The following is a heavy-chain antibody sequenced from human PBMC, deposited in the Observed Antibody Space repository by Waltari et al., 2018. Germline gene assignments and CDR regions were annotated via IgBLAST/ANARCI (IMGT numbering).Heavy chain of an antibody. J-gene: IGHJ4*02. V-gene: IGHV3-74*01. Sequence: EVQLVESGGGFVQPGGYLRPSCAAYGLTFSSYWLHWVRQAPGKGRVWVSRIDSDGSTTNYADSVKGRFTISRDNAKNTLYLQINSLRAEDTAVYYCASGYYYSVFDSWGQGTLVTVSS. D-gene: IGHD3-22*01. CDR1: GLTFSSYW. CDR3: ASGYYYSVFDS. CDR2: IDSDGSTT.